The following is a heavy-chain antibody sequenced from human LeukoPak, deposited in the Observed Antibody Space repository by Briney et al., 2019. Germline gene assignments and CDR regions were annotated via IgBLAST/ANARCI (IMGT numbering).Heavy chain of an antibody. J-gene: IGHJ3*02. CDR2: IIPILGIA. CDR3: ARPYYYDSSGYPDAFDI. Sequence: GASVKVSCKVSGGTFSSYAISWVRQAPGQGLEWMGRIIPILGIANYAQKFQGRVTITADKSTSTAYMELSSLRSEDTAVYYCARPYYYDSSGYPDAFDIWGQGTMVTVSS. CDR1: GGTFSSYA. V-gene: IGHV1-69*04. D-gene: IGHD3-22*01.